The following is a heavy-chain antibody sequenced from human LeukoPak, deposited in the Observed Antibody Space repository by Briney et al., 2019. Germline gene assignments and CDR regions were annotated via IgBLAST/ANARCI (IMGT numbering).Heavy chain of an antibody. J-gene: IGHJ4*02. D-gene: IGHD2-2*01. CDR1: GYTFTGYD. CDR3: ARLTKGYCSSTSCYHKTFDY. CDR2: INPNSGGT. V-gene: IGHV1-2*02. Sequence: ASVKVSCKASGYTFTGYDMHWVRQAPGQGLEWMGWINPNSGGTNYAQKFQGRVTMTRDTSISTAYMELSRLRSDDTAVYYCARLTKGYCSSTSCYHKTFDYWGQGTLVTVSS.